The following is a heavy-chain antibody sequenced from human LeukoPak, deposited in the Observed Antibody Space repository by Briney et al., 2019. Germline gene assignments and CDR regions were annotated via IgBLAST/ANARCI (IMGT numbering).Heavy chain of an antibody. Sequence: GGSLRLSCAASGFTFSSYAMSWVRQAPGKGLEWVSAISDSGGSTYYADSVKGRFTISRDNSKNTLYLQMNSLRAEDTALYYCAKDGRRYCSGGSCYFDYWGQGTLVTVSS. CDR2: ISDSGGST. CDR3: AKDGRRYCSGGSCYFDY. CDR1: GFTFSSYA. D-gene: IGHD2-15*01. J-gene: IGHJ4*02. V-gene: IGHV3-23*01.